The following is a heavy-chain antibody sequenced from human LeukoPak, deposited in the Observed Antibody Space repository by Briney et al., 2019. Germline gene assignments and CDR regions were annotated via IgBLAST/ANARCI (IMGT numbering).Heavy chain of an antibody. J-gene: IGHJ4*02. CDR2: ISSNGGST. CDR3: ARDFGLTGRVDY. Sequence: GGSLRLSCAASGFTFSRYAMHWVRQAPGKGLESVSAISSNGGSTYYANSVKGRFTISRDNSKNTLYLQMGSLRAEDLAVYYCARDFGLTGRVDYWGQGTLVTASS. V-gene: IGHV3-64*01. D-gene: IGHD1-20*01. CDR1: GFTFSRYA.